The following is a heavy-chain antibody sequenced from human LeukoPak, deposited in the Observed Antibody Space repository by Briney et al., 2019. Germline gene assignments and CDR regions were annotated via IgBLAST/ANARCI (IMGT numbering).Heavy chain of an antibody. D-gene: IGHD3-10*01. V-gene: IGHV3-30*18. CDR2: ISYDGSNK. Sequence: GGSLRLSCAASGFTFSSYGMHWVRQAPGKGLEWVAVISYDGSNKYYTDSVKGRFTISRDNSKNTLYLQMNSLRTEDTAVYYCAKDYYGSGTYNKGQYYFDYWGQGTLVTVSS. CDR3: AKDYYGSGTYNKGQYYFDY. CDR1: GFTFSSYG. J-gene: IGHJ4*02.